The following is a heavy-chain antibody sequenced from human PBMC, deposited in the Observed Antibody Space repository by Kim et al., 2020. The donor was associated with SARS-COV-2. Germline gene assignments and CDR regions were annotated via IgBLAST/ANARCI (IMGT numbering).Heavy chain of an antibody. CDR2: ISSNGGST. V-gene: IGHV3-64D*06. J-gene: IGHJ4*02. D-gene: IGHD2-15*01. Sequence: GGSLRLSCSASGFTFSSYAMHWVRQAPGKGLEYVSAISSNGGSTYYADSVKGRFTISRDNSKNTLYLQMSSLRAEDTAVYYCVKDTPAKICSGGSCYPYWGQGTLVTVSS. CDR3: VKDTPAKICSGGSCYPY. CDR1: GFTFSSYA.